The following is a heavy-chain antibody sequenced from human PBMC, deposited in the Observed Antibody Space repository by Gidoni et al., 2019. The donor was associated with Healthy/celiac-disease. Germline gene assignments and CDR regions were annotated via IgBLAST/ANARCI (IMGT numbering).Heavy chain of an antibody. CDR2: ISSSGSTI. J-gene: IGHJ6*02. Sequence: QVQLVESGGGLVKPGGSLRLSCAASGFTFSYYYMSWLRQAPGKGLEWVSYISSSGSTIYYADSVKGRFTISRDNAKNSLYLQMNSLRAEDTAVYYCARDRIGGVAAAGYYYYYYGMDVWGQGTTVTVSS. CDR3: ARDRIGGVAAAGYYYYYYGMDV. D-gene: IGHD6-13*01. CDR1: GFTFSYYY. V-gene: IGHV3-11*01.